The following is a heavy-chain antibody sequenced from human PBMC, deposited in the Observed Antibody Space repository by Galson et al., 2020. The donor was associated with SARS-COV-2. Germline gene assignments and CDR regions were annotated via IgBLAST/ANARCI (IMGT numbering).Heavy chain of an antibody. J-gene: IGHJ6*02. Sequence: GGSLRLSCAASGFTFSSYGMHWVRQAQGKGLEWVAVISYDGSNKYYADSVKGRFTISRDNSKNTLYLQMNSLRTEDTAVYYCVKGWLPYYYGMDVWGQGTTVTVSS. CDR1: GFTFSSYG. V-gene: IGHV3-30*03. CDR3: VKGWLPYYYGMDV. CDR2: ISYDGSNK. D-gene: IGHD5-12*01.